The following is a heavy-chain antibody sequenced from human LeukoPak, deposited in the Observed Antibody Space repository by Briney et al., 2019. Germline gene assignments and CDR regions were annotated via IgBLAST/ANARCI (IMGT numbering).Heavy chain of an antibody. CDR3: WSGAHVVVVTALDY. Sequence: PGRSLRLSCAASGFTFSSYGMHWVRQAPGKGLEWVAVIWYDGTNKYFADSVKGRFTISQDNSKNTLYLQMNSGRAEYTAGYWWWSGAHVVVVTALDYWGQGTLVTVSS. CDR1: GFTFSSYG. D-gene: IGHD2-21*02. J-gene: IGHJ4*02. V-gene: IGHV3-33*01. CDR2: IWYDGTNK.